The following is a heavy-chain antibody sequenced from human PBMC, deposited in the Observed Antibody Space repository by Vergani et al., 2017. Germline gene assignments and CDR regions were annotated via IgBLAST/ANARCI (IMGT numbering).Heavy chain of an antibody. V-gene: IGHV3-30-3*01. Sequence: QVQLVESGGGVVQPGRSLRLSCAASGFTFSSYAMHWVRQAPGKGLEWVAVISYDGSNKYYADSVKGRFTISRDNSKNTLYLQMNSLRAEDTAVYYCARDRLGVGCFDYWGQGTLVTVSS. CDR2: ISYDGSNK. J-gene: IGHJ4*02. D-gene: IGHD3-10*01. CDR1: GFTFSSYA. CDR3: ARDRLGVGCFDY.